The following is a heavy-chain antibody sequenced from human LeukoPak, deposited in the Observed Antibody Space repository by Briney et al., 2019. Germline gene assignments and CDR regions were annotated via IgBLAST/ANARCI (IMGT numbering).Heavy chain of an antibody. CDR3: ARQGGYSYRILDY. V-gene: IGHV4-39*01. CDR2: IYYSGNT. D-gene: IGHD5-18*01. J-gene: IGHJ4*02. Sequence: SETLSLTCTVSGGSISSSGYYWGWIRQPPRKGLEWIGSIYYSGNTYYNASLKSRVTISVDTSKNQFSLKLSSVTAADTAVYYCARQGGYSYRILDYWGQGTLVTVSS. CDR1: GGSISSSGYY.